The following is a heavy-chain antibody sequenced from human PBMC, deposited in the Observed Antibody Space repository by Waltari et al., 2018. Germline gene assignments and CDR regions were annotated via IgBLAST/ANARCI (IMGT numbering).Heavy chain of an antibody. CDR2: IYYSGST. CDR1: GGSISSYY. D-gene: IGHD1-7*01. Sequence: QVQLQESGPGLVKPSETLSLTCTVSGGSISSYYWSWLRQPPGKGLEWIGYIYYSGSTNYNPSLKSRVTISVDTSKNQFSLKLSSVTAADTAVYYCARSDGQLELRTPTGYYYMDVWGKGTTVTISS. CDR3: ARSDGQLELRTPTGYYYMDV. V-gene: IGHV4-59*08. J-gene: IGHJ6*03.